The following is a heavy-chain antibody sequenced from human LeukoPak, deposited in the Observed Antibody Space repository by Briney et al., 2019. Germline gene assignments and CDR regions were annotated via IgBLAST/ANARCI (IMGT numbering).Heavy chain of an antibody. CDR3: ARDPGLAVSSFDY. J-gene: IGHJ4*02. D-gene: IGHD6-13*01. CDR1: GFTFSSYS. V-gene: IGHV3-21*01. CDR2: ISSSSYI. Sequence: GGSLRLSCAASGFTFSSYSMNWVRQAPGKGLEWVSSISSSSYIYYADSVKGRFTISRDNAKNSLYLQMNSLRAEDTAVYYCARDPGLAVSSFDYWGQGTLVTVSS.